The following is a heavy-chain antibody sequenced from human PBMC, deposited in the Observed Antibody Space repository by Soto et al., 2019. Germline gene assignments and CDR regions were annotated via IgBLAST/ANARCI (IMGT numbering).Heavy chain of an antibody. V-gene: IGHV6-1*01. J-gene: IGHJ4*02. D-gene: IGHD5-12*01. CDR1: GDSVSINSAA. CDR3: ARVLRGYSGYDDRHGFYYFDY. CDR2: TYYRSKWYN. Sequence: PSQTLSLTCAISGDSVSINSAAWNWIRQPPSRGLEWLGRTYYRSKWYNDYAVSVKSRITINPDTSKNQFSLQLNSVTPEDTAVYYCARVLRGYSGYDDRHGFYYFDYWGQGTLVTVSS.